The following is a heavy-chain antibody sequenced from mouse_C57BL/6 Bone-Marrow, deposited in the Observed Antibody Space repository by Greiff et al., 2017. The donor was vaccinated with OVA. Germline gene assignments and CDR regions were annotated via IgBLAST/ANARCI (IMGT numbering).Heavy chain of an antibody. CDR1: GYTFTSYG. Sequence: VQLQESGAELARPGASVKLSCKASGYTFTSYGISWVKQRTGQGLEWIGEIYPRSGNTYYNEKFKGKATLTADKSSSTAYMKLRSLTSEDSAVYFCAGGYDGSSSWFAYCGQGTLVTVSA. CDR3: AGGYDGSSSWFAY. CDR2: IYPRSGNT. J-gene: IGHJ3*01. V-gene: IGHV1-81*01. D-gene: IGHD1-1*01.